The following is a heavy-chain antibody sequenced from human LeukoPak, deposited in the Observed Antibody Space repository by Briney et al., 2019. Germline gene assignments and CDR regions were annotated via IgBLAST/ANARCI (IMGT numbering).Heavy chain of an antibody. CDR1: GGSFSGYY. D-gene: IGHD4-17*01. CDR2: INHSGST. V-gene: IGHV4-34*01. J-gene: IGHJ6*03. Sequence: NPSETLSLTCAVYGGSFSGYYWSWIRQPPGKGLEWIGEINHSGSTNYNPSLKSRVTISVDTSKNQFSLKLSSVTAADTAVYYCARVVYGDYWGYYYYYMDVWGKGTTVTVSS. CDR3: ARVVYGDYWGYYYYYMDV.